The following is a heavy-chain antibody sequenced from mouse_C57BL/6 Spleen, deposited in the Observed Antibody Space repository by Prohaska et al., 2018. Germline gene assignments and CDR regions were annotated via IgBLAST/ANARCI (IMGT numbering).Heavy chain of an antibody. D-gene: IGHD2-4*01. CDR2: INYDGSST. CDR1: GFTFSDYY. Sequence: EVKLVESEGGLVQPGSSMQLSCTASGFTFSDYYMAWVRQVPEKGLEWVANINYDGSSTYYLDALKSHFISSRDNAKNSRYPEMSSGKTEDTVTYYGARDGVDYEAWYFDVWGTGTTVTVSS. V-gene: IGHV5-16*01. J-gene: IGHJ1*03. CDR3: ARDGVDYEAWYFDV.